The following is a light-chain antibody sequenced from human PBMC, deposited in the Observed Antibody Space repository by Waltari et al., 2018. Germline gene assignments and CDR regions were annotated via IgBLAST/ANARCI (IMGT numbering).Light chain of an antibody. CDR2: YDS. CDR3: QVWDSSSDHLWV. J-gene: IGLJ3*02. CDR1: NIGRKS. Sequence: SYVLTQPPSVSVAPGKTARITCGGNNIGRKSVHWYQQKPGQAPVLVIYYDSDRPSGIPERFSGSNSGNTATLTISRVEAGDEADYYCQVWDSSSDHLWVFGGGTKLTVL. V-gene: IGLV3-21*04.